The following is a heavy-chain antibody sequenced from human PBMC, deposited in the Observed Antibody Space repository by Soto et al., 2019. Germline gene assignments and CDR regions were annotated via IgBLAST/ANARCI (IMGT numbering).Heavy chain of an antibody. CDR2: IVVGSGNT. CDR1: GFTFTSSA. V-gene: IGHV1-58*01. Sequence: QMRLVQSGPEVKKPGTSVKVSCKASGFTFTSSAVQWVRQARGQRLEWIGWIVVGSGNTNYAQKFQERVTITRDMSTSTAYMELSSLRSEDTAVYYCAADIDYYDSSGYYYEGLEFDYWGQGTLVTVSS. J-gene: IGHJ4*02. CDR3: AADIDYYDSSGYYYEGLEFDY. D-gene: IGHD3-22*01.